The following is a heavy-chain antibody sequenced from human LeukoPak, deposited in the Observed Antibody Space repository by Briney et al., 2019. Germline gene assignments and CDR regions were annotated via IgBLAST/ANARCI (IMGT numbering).Heavy chain of an antibody. CDR3: ARVVIVVVIPDAFDI. D-gene: IGHD3-22*01. V-gene: IGHV4-39*07. CDR2: IHHSGST. J-gene: IGHJ3*02. CDR1: GGSISSSSYY. Sequence: SETLSLTCTVSGGSISSSSYYWGWIRQPPGKGLEWIGEIHHSGSTKYNPSLKSRVTISVDTSKNQFSLKLSSVTAADTAVYYCARVVIVVVIPDAFDIWGQGTMVTVSS.